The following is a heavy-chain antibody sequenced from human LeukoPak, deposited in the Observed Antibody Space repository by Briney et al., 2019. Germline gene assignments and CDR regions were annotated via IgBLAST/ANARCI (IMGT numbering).Heavy chain of an antibody. Sequence: SETLSLTCTVSGGSISSGSYYWSWIRQPAGKGLVWIGRIYTSGSTNYNPSLKSRVTISVDTSKNQFSLKLSSVTAADTAVYYCATSGYYFNWFDPWGQETLVTVSS. CDR3: ATSGYYFNWFDP. J-gene: IGHJ5*02. V-gene: IGHV4-61*02. CDR1: GGSISSGSYY. CDR2: IYTSGST. D-gene: IGHD3-22*01.